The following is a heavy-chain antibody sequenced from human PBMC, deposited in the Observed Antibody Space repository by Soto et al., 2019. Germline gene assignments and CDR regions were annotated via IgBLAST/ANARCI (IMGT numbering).Heavy chain of an antibody. V-gene: IGHV4-34*01. CDR2: ISHSGAT. J-gene: IGHJ6*02. CDR3: ARGNHYYGMDV. Sequence: SETLSLSCAVYGGSFTDHYWTWIRQPPGKGLEWIGEISHSGATNYNPSLKSRVTISEDTSKNQVSLKMTSVTAADTAVFYCARGNHYYGMDVWGQGTTVTVSS. CDR1: GGSFTDHY.